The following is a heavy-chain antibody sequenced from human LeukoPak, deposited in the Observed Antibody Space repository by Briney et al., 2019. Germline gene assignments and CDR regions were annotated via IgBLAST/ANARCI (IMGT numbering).Heavy chain of an antibody. Sequence: GESLKISCKGSGYSFTSYWIGWVRQMPGKGLEWMGIIYPGDSDTRYSPSFQGQVTISADKSISTAYLQWSSLKASDTAMYYCARGKGYCSSTSCYLTRDYCYYMDVWGKGTTVTVSS. D-gene: IGHD2-2*01. J-gene: IGHJ6*03. CDR2: IYPGDSDT. V-gene: IGHV5-51*01. CDR1: GYSFTSYW. CDR3: ARGKGYCSSTSCYLTRDYCYYMDV.